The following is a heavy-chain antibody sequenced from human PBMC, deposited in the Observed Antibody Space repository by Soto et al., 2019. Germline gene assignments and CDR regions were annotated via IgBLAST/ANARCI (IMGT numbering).Heavy chain of an antibody. J-gene: IGHJ3*02. CDR1: GGSISSYY. V-gene: IGHV4-59*01. Sequence: SETLSLTCTVSGGSISSYYWIWIRQPPGKGLEWIGYIYYSGSTNYNPSLKSRVTISVDTSKNQFSLKLSSVTAADTAVYYCARDGRYYDSSRNAFDIWGQGTMVTVSS. CDR2: IYYSGST. D-gene: IGHD3-22*01. CDR3: ARDGRYYDSSRNAFDI.